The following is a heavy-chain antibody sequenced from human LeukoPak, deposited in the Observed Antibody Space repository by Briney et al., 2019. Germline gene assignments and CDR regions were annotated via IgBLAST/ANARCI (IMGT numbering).Heavy chain of an antibody. CDR3: ARARGDYYYYYGMDV. J-gene: IGHJ6*02. CDR2: MNPNSGNT. V-gene: IGHV1-8*01. CDR1: GYTFTSYD. D-gene: IGHD3-10*01. Sequence: ASVKVSCKASGYTFTSYDINWVRQATGQGLEWMGWMNPNSGNTGYAQKFQGRVTMTRNTSIGTAYMELSSLRSEDTAVYYCARARGDYYYYYGMDVWGQGTTVTVSS.